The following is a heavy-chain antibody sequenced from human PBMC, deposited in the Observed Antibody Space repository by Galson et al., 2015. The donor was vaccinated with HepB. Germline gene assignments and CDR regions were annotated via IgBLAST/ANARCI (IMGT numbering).Heavy chain of an antibody. CDR2: ISSSSYI. D-gene: IGHD3-3*01. V-gene: IGHV3-21*01. J-gene: IGHJ6*02. CDR3: ARAGDYDFWSGYYRGYYYYGMDV. CDR1: GFTFSSHS. Sequence: SLRLSCAASGFTFSSHSMNWVRQAPGKGLEWVSSISSSSYIYYADSVKGRFTISRDNAKNSLYLQMNSLRAEDTAVYYCARAGDYDFWSGYYRGYYYYGMDVWGQGTTVTVSS.